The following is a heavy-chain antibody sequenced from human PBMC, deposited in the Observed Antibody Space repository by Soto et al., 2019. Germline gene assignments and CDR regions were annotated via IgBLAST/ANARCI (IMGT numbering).Heavy chain of an antibody. J-gene: IGHJ4*02. D-gene: IGHD4-17*01. CDR2: VYYRGRS. CDR3: VSQRTTVPTQAYFDY. V-gene: IGHV4-39*01. Sequence: SETLSLTCTVSGGSVTNSSYYWGWIRQSPGKGLEWIGSVYYRGRSYSKSSVKSRVTISVDTSKNPFSLSLNSVTASDTAVYFCVSQRTTVPTQAYFDYWGPGALVTVSS. CDR1: GGSVTNSSYY.